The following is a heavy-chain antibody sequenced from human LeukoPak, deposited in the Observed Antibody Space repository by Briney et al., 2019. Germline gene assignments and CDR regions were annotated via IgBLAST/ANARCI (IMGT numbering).Heavy chain of an antibody. CDR3: ARGFRKRDHSSPSDD. CDR1: GGTFSSYA. J-gene: IGHJ4*02. CDR2: MNPNSGNT. D-gene: IGHD1-14*01. Sequence: GASVKVSCKASGGTFSSYAINWVRQDTGQGLEWMGWMNPNSGNTGYAQKFQGRVTMTRNTSISTAYMELSSLRSEDTAVYYCARGFRKRDHSSPSDDWGQGTLVTVSS. V-gene: IGHV1-8*02.